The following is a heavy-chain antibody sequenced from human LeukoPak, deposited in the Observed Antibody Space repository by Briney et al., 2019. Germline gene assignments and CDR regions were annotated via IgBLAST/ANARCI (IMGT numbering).Heavy chain of an antibody. CDR1: GYTFTGYY. CDR3: ARDHSSSWYHFDY. Sequence: ASVKVSCKASGYTFTGYYMHWVRRAPGQGLEWMGWINPNSGGTNYAQKFQGRVTMTRDTSISTAYMELSRLRSDDTAVYYCARDHSSSWYHFDYWGQGTLVTVSS. D-gene: IGHD6-13*01. J-gene: IGHJ4*02. V-gene: IGHV1-2*02. CDR2: INPNSGGT.